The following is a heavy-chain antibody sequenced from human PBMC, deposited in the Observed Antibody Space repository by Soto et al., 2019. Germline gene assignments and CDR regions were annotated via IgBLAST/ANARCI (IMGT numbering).Heavy chain of an antibody. CDR3: TRDNPYTTSFGNRFDP. D-gene: IGHD6-13*01. Sequence: QVRLVQSGAEVKKPGSSVKVSCKASGGTFSNYAITWLRLAPGQGLEWLGGIIPVFGTVNYAQKFQGRVTITADESTSTAYMELNRLRAEHTAVYYCTRDNPYTTSFGNRFDPWSKGTLVIVS. CDR1: GGTFSNYA. J-gene: IGHJ5*02. CDR2: IIPVFGTV. V-gene: IGHV1-69*01.